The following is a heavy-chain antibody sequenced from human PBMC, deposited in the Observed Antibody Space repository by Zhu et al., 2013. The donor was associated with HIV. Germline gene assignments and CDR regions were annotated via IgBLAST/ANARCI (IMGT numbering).Heavy chain of an antibody. Sequence: QVQLVQSGAEVKKPGSSVKVSCKASGGTFSSYAISWVRQAPGQGLEWMGGISAYNGNTNYAQKLQGRVTMTTDTSTSTAYMELRSLRSDDTAVYYCARQQVALYYYYGMDVWGQGTTVTVSS. V-gene: IGHV1-18*01. CDR1: GGTFSSYA. D-gene: IGHD2-15*01. J-gene: IGHJ6*02. CDR3: ARQQVALYYYYGMDV. CDR2: ISAYNGNT.